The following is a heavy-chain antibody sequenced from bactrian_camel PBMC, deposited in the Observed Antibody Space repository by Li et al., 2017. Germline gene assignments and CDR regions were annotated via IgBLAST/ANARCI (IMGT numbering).Heavy chain of an antibody. J-gene: IGHJ4*01. CDR1: ARVFSSNC. Sequence: VQLVESGGDSVQAGGSLRLSCTASARVFSSNCMGWFRQPPGTEREGVAVREGVAAILSGGGAPWIADSVKGRFTISQDNAVTVYLQMNSLKSEDTGMYYCAAAAHRGSWYGATDRKEYNYWGQGTQVTV. D-gene: IGHD6*01. CDR3: AAAAHRGSWYGATDRKEYNY. V-gene: IGHV3S54*01. CDR2: ILSGGGAP.